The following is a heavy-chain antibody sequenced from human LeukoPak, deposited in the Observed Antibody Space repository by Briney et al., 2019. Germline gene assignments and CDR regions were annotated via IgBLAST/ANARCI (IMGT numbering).Heavy chain of an antibody. Sequence: PSEALSLTCTVSGYSISSGYYWGWIRQPPGKGLDWIGSIYHSGSTYYNPSLKSRVTISVDTSKSQFSLKLSSVTAADTAVYYCARVGYSTGYYFDYWGQGTLVTVSS. V-gene: IGHV4-38-2*02. J-gene: IGHJ4*02. CDR1: GYSISSGYY. CDR2: IYHSGST. D-gene: IGHD2-15*01. CDR3: ARVGYSTGYYFDY.